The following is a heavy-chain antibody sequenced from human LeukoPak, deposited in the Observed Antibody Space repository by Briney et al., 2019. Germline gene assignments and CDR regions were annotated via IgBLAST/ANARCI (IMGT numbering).Heavy chain of an antibody. CDR3: AKGANLRYFDWLHFDY. D-gene: IGHD3-9*01. CDR1: GFTFSSYS. V-gene: IGHV3-48*01. Sequence: PGGSLRLSCAASGFTFSSYSMNWVRQAPGKGLEWVSYISSSSSTIYYADSVKGRFTISRDNSKNTLSLQMNSLRAEDTAVYYCAKGANLRYFDWLHFDYWGQGTLVTVSS. J-gene: IGHJ4*02. CDR2: ISSSSSTI.